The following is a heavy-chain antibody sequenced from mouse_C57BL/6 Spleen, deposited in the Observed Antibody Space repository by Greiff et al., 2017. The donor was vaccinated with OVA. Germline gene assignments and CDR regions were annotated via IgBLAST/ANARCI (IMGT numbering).Heavy chain of an antibody. V-gene: IGHV1-64*01. J-gene: IGHJ2*01. Sequence: VQLQQPGAELVKPGASVKLSCKASGYTFTSYWMHWVKQRPGQGLEWIGMIHPNSGSTNYNEKFKSKATLTVDKSSSTAYMQLSSLTSEDSAVYYCAKDGTVVATPYFDYWGQGTTLTVSS. CDR1: GYTFTSYW. D-gene: IGHD1-1*01. CDR2: IHPNSGST. CDR3: AKDGTVVATPYFDY.